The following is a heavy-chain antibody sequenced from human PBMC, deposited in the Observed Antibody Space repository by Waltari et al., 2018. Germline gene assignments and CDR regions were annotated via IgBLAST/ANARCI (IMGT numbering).Heavy chain of an antibody. J-gene: IGHJ2*01. V-gene: IGHV5-51*01. CDR2: IYPGDSDT. Sequence: EVQLVQSGAEVKKPGESLKISCRGSGYSFTSHGTGWVRQMPGKGLEWMGIIYPGDSDTRYSPSCQGQVTSSADKPISTAYLQWSSLKASDTAMYYCARRNDSRYWYFDLWGRGTLVTVSS. D-gene: IGHD3-22*01. CDR3: ARRNDSRYWYFDL. CDR1: GYSFTSHG.